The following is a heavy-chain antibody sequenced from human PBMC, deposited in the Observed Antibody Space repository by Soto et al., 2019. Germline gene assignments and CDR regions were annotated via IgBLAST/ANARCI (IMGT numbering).Heavy chain of an antibody. V-gene: IGHV4-61*01. CDR2: IYYSGST. CDR3: ARYYYDSSGYFDS. J-gene: IGHJ4*02. CDR1: GGSVSSGSYY. D-gene: IGHD3-22*01. Sequence: QVQLQESGPGLAKPSETLSLTCTVSGGSVSSGSYYWSWIRQPPGKGLEWIGYIYYSGSTNYNPSLKSRVTISVDTSENQFSLKLSSVTAADTAVYYCARYYYDSSGYFDSWGQGTLVTVSS.